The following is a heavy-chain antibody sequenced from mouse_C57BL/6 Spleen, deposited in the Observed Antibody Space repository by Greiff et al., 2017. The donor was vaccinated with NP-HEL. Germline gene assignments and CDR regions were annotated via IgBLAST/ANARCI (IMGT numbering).Heavy chain of an antibody. CDR2: ISYSGST. Sequence: EVKLVESGPGLVKPSQSLSLTCTVPGYSITSGYGWNWIRQFPGNKLEWMGYISYSGSTNYNPTLKSRISITRDTSKNQFFLQLNPVTTEDTATYYCARTARIKYWGQGTTLTVSS. CDR1: GYSITSGYG. D-gene: IGHD1-2*01. CDR3: ARTARIKY. V-gene: IGHV3-2*02. J-gene: IGHJ2*01.